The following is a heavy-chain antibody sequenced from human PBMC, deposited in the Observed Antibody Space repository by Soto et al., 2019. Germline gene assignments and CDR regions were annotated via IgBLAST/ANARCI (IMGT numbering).Heavy chain of an antibody. V-gene: IGHV5-10-1*01. D-gene: IGHD2-8*01. CDR3: ATHFLYATKT. Sequence: PGESLKISCKGSGYSFTSYWISWVRQMPGKGLEWMGRIDPSDSYTNYSPSFQGHVTISADKSISTAYLQWSSLKASDTAMYHCATHFLYATKTWGQGTLVTVSS. J-gene: IGHJ5*02. CDR1: GYSFTSYW. CDR2: IDPSDSYT.